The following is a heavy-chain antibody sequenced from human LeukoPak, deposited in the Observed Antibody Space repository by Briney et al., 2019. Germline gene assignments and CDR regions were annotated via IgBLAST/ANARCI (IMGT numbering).Heavy chain of an antibody. CDR3: ARDSGERGPGSYLIAY. CDR1: GYTFTSYG. D-gene: IGHD3-10*01. V-gene: IGHV1-18*01. J-gene: IGHJ4*02. CDR2: ISAYNGNT. Sequence: ASVKVSCKASGYTFTSYGISWVRQAPGQGLEWMGWISAYNGNTNYAQKFQGRVTMTTDTSTTTAYMELRSLRSDDTAVYYCARDSGERGPGSYLIAYWGQGTLVTVSS.